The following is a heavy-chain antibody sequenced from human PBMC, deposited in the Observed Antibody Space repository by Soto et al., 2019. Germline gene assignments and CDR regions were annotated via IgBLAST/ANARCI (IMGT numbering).Heavy chain of an antibody. V-gene: IGHV4-30-4*01. CDR3: ARLSGYDPAGAADK. D-gene: IGHD5-12*01. CDR1: GASVSSAEHY. J-gene: IGHJ4*02. Sequence: QVQLQEAGPGLVKASQTLSLTCTLSGASVSSAEHYWSWIRQPPGKGLEWIGYTYYSGGSYYNASLQRRVSISVDTSQNQCSLKLTSVTDADTAVYYCARLSGYDPAGAADKWGPGILVSVSS. CDR2: TYYSGGS.